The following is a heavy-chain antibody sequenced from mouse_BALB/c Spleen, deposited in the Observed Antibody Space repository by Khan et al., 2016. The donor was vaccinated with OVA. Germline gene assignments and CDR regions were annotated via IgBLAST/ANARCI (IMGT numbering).Heavy chain of an antibody. CDR2: ISSGSSTV. V-gene: IGHV5-17*02. CDR1: GFTFSSFG. Sequence: EVELVESGGGLVQPGGSRKLSCAASGFTFSSFGMHWVRQAPEKGLEWVAYISSGSSTVYYADTVKGRFTISRDKPKDTLFLQMTSLMSEDTAMYDCARDGYSDLDYWGQGTTLTVSS. CDR3: ARDGYSDLDY. D-gene: IGHD2-3*01. J-gene: IGHJ2*01.